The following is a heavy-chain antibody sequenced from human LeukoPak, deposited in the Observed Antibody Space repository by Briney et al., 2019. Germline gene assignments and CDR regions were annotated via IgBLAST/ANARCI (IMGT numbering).Heavy chain of an antibody. CDR2: INHSGST. CDR1: GGSFSGYY. D-gene: IGHD6-13*01. J-gene: IGHJ4*02. V-gene: IGHV4-34*01. CDR3: ARFYSSSWRAYYFDY. Sequence: SETLSLTCAVYGGSFSGYYWSWIRQPPGKGLEWIGEINHSGSTNYNPSLKSRVTISVDTSKNQFSLKLSSVTAADTAAYYCARFYSSSWRAYYFDYWGQGTLVTVSS.